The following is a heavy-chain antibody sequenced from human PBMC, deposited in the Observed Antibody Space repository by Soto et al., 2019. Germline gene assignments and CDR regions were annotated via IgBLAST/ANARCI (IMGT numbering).Heavy chain of an antibody. Sequence: QVQLQESGPGLVKPSETLSLTCTVSGGSISSYYWSWIRQPPGNGLEWIGYIYYSGSTNYNTYLKSRVSISVDTSKNQFSLKLSSVTAADTAVYYCARSGGNAGYWYFDLWGRGTLVTVSS. V-gene: IGHV4-59*01. CDR1: GGSISSYY. CDR2: IYYSGST. CDR3: ARSGGNAGYWYFDL. D-gene: IGHD3-16*01. J-gene: IGHJ2*01.